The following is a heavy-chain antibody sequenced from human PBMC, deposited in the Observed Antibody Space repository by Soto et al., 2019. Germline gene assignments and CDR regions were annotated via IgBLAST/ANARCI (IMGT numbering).Heavy chain of an antibody. CDR1: TYIFHNYG. CDR2: ISAYNGNT. Sequence: ASAQVSCTAYTYIFHNYGITCVRQAPGQENKWMGWISAYNGNTYYAQNLQGRVTMTTDTSTSTAFMELRSLRSDDTAVYYCVRGGVGFCSGGRCPNNWLDPWGQGTLVTVSS. CDR3: VRGGVGFCSGGRCPNNWLDP. V-gene: IGHV1-18*01. J-gene: IGHJ5*02. D-gene: IGHD2-15*01.